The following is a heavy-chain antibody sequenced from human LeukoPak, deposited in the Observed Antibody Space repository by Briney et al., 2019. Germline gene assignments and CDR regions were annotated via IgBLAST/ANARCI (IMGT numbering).Heavy chain of an antibody. J-gene: IGHJ4*02. D-gene: IGHD2-2*01. V-gene: IGHV3-23*01. CDR3: AKDLSGSSNCYDY. CDR1: RFTFSSYV. Sequence: PGGSLRLSCSASRFTFSSYVMTWVRQAPGKGLVWVSTISGSGGSTYYADSVKGRFTISRDNSKNTLYLQMNSLRAEDTAVYYCAKDLSGSSNCYDYWGQGTLVTVSS. CDR2: ISGSGGST.